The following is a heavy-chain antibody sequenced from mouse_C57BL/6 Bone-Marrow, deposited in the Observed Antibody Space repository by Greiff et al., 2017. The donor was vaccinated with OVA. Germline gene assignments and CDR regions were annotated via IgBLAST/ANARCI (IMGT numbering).Heavy chain of an antibody. J-gene: IGHJ2*01. V-gene: IGHV1-5*01. CDR3: TNGCYVDD. CDR1: GYTFTSYW. Sequence: VQLQQPGTVLVRPGASVKMSCKTSGYTFTSYWMHWVKQRPGQGLEWIGVIYPGNSDTSYNQKFKGKAKLTAVTSSSTAYLELSSLTSEYSAVFYSTNGCYVDDWGKGTTLTVSS. CDR2: IYPGNSDT.